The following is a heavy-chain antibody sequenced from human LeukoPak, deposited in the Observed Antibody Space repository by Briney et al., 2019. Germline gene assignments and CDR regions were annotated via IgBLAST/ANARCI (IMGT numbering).Heavy chain of an antibody. CDR2: INSSGSA. CDR3: ARGTRTVITSGGRYFDL. Sequence: SETLSLTCTVYGGSLSSYYWSWIRQPPGKGLEWIGEINSSGSANYTPSLKSRATISADKSKNQFSLKLNSVTAADTAVFYCARGTRTVITSGGRYFDLWGRGTLVTVSS. D-gene: IGHD4-23*01. CDR1: GGSLSSYY. V-gene: IGHV4-34*01. J-gene: IGHJ2*01.